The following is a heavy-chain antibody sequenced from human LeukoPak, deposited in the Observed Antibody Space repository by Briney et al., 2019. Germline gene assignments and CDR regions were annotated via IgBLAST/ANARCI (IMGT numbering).Heavy chain of an antibody. V-gene: IGHV3-30*18. CDR1: GFTFSSYG. CDR3: AKGSSPQSSGSFLPGFDP. CDR2: ILYDGSNK. J-gene: IGHJ5*02. Sequence: PGRSLRLSCAASGFTFSSYGMHWVRQAPGKGLEWLAVILYDGSNKDYTDSVKGRFTISRDNSKNTLYLQMNSLRAEDTAVYYCAKGSSPQSSGSFLPGFDPWGQGTLVTVSS. D-gene: IGHD3-22*01.